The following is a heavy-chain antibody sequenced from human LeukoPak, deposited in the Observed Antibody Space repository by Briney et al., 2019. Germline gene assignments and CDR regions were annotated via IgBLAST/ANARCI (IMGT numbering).Heavy chain of an antibody. V-gene: IGHV4-59*01. CDR3: ARGDESQFDY. CDR1: GGSISTYY. D-gene: IGHD2-21*02. CDR2: IDYSGST. Sequence: SETLSLTCTVSGGSISTYYWSWIRQPPGKGLEWIGYIDYSGSTNYNPSLKSRVTMSVDTSKHQFSLKLSSVTAADTAVYYCARGDESQFDYWGQGTLVTVSS. J-gene: IGHJ4*02.